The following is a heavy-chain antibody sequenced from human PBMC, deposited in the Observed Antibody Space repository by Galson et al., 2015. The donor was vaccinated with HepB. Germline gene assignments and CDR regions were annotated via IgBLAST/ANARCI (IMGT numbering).Heavy chain of an antibody. D-gene: IGHD3-10*01. J-gene: IGHJ4*02. V-gene: IGHV4-31*03. CDR3: ARAGSAINFDY. Sequence: TLSLTCSVSGDAIRSGGYYWGWIRQFPGKGLEWIGYIYYSGSTFFNPSLMSRVAISLDTSENQFSLRLSSVTAADTAVYYCARAGSAINFDYWGLGTLVTVSS. CDR2: IYYSGST. CDR1: GDAIRSGGYY.